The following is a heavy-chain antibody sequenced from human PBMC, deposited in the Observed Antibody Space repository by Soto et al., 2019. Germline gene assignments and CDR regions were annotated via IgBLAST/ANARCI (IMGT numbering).Heavy chain of an antibody. CDR2: MKPKSGNT. V-gene: IGHV1-8*01. CDR1: GYTFTSYD. CDR3: ARGKRWEFDP. J-gene: IGHJ5*02. D-gene: IGHD1-26*01. Sequence: QMQLVQSGAEVKKPGASVKVSCKASGYTFTSYDINWVRQATGQGLEWMGWMKPKSGNTGYAQKFQGRVTLTRNTSISTADLELSSLRSEDTAVYYCARGKRWEFDPWGQGTLVTVSS.